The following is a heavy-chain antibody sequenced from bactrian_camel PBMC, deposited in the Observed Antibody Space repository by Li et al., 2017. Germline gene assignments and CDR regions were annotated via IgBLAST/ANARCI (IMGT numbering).Heavy chain of an antibody. Sequence: VQLVESGGGLVQPGGSLRLSCAASRFTFSSYYMSWVRQAPGKGLEWVSSIYKDGSWTCYADSVKGRFTCSRDNAKNTVYLQMNSLKSEDTALYYCAAFRVVRGTGDDYHYWGQGTQVTVS. CDR3: AAFRVVRGTGDDYHY. CDR1: RFTFSSYY. V-gene: IGHV3-2*01. CDR2: IYKDGSWT. J-gene: IGHJ4*01. D-gene: IGHD2*01.